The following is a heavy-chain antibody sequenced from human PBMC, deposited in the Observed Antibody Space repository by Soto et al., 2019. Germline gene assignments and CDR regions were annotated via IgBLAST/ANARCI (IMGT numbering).Heavy chain of an antibody. CDR1: GGSISSGGYY. V-gene: IGHV4-31*03. CDR3: ARGIPNCSGGSCYVPLYYYYYGMDV. CDR2: IYYSGST. Sequence: SETLSLTCTVSGGSISSGGYYWSWIRQHPGKGLEWIGYIYYSGSTYYNPSLKSRVTISVDTSKNQFSLKLSSVTAADTAAYYCARGIPNCSGGSCYVPLYYYYYGMDVWGQGTTVTVSS. J-gene: IGHJ6*02. D-gene: IGHD2-15*01.